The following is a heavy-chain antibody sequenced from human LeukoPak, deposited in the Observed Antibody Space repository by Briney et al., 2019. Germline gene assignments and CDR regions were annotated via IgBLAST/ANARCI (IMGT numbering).Heavy chain of an antibody. D-gene: IGHD3-22*01. Sequence: ASVKVSCKASGYTFTSYYMHWVRQAPGQGLEWMGIINPSGGSTSYAQKFQGRVTMTTDTSTSTAYMELRSLRSDDTAVYYCARVGYDSSGLYYYYYMDVWGKGTTVTVSS. CDR2: INPSGGST. V-gene: IGHV1-46*01. CDR1: GYTFTSYY. J-gene: IGHJ6*03. CDR3: ARVGYDSSGLYYYYYMDV.